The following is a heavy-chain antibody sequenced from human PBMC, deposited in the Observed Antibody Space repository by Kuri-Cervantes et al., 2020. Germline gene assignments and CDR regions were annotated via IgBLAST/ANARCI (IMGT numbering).Heavy chain of an antibody. Sequence: ETLSLTCAASGFTFSSYSMNWVRQAPGKGLEWVSSISSSSSYIYYADSVKGRFTISRDNAKNSLYLQMNSLRAEDTAVYYCARAGDIAVAGTWGGGMDVWGQGTTVTVSS. CDR1: GFTFSSYS. D-gene: IGHD6-19*01. CDR3: ARAGDIAVAGTWGGGMDV. J-gene: IGHJ6*02. V-gene: IGHV3-21*01. CDR2: ISSSSSYI.